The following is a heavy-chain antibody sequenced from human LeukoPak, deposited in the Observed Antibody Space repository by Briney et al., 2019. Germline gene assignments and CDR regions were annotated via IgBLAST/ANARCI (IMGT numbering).Heavy chain of an antibody. CDR2: ISAYNGNT. CDR1: GYTFTSYG. V-gene: IGHV1-18*01. CDR3: ARIREGYYYMDV. J-gene: IGHJ6*03. Sequence: ASVKVSCKASGYTFTSYGISWVRQAPGQGLEWVGWISAYNGNTNYAQKLQGRVTMTTDTSTSTAYMELRSLRSDDTAVYYCARIREGYYYMDVWGKGTTVTVSS.